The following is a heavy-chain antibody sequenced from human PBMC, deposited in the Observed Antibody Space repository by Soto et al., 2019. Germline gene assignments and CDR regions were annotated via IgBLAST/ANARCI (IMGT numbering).Heavy chain of an antibody. CDR1: GDSISSNNNY. CDR3: ARGRGYSYGLDP. V-gene: IGHV4-30-4*01. Sequence: QVQLQESGPGLVKPSQTLSLTCTVSGDSISSNNNYWSWIRQPPGEGLGWIGFISYSGTTSYSPSLKSRVAISLDTSKNQFSLSLSSVTAADTAVYYCARGRGYSYGLDPWGQGTLVTVSS. J-gene: IGHJ5*02. D-gene: IGHD5-18*01. CDR2: ISYSGTT.